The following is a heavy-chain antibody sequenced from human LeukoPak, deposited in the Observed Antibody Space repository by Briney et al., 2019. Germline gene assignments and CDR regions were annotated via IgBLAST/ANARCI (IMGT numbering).Heavy chain of an antibody. J-gene: IGHJ4*02. Sequence: GGSLRLSCAASGFTFSSYGMHWVRQAPGKGLEWVAVIWYDGSNKYYADSVKGRFTISRDNSKNTLYLQMNSLRAEDTAVYYCARGVGGSSGWAPRYWGQGTLVTVSS. D-gene: IGHD6-19*01. CDR1: GFTFSSYG. CDR3: ARGVGGSSGWAPRY. CDR2: IWYDGSNK. V-gene: IGHV3-33*01.